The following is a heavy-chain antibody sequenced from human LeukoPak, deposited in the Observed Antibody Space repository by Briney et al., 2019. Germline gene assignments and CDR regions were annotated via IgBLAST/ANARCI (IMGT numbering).Heavy chain of an antibody. V-gene: IGHV4-30-2*01. CDR1: GDSINSGVFF. Sequence: SETLSLTCTVSGDSINSGVFFWSWLRQQPGKGLEWIGYIYHSGSTYYNPSLKSRVTISVDRSKNQFSLKLSSVTAADTAVYYCARGGPPAQTWIQLWSSVDWFDPWGQGTLVTVSS. CDR3: ARGGPPAQTWIQLWSSVDWFDP. D-gene: IGHD5-18*01. J-gene: IGHJ5*02. CDR2: IYHSGST.